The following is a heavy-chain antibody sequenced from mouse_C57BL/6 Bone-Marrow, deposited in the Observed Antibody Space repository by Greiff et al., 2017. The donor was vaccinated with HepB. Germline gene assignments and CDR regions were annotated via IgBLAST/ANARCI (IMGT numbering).Heavy chain of an antibody. Sequence: VKLQQPGAELVKPGASVKLSCKASGYTFTSYWMHWVKQRPGRGLEWIGRIDPNSGGTKYNEKFKSKATLTVDKPSSTAYMQLSSLTSEDSAVYDCASQFSTTVVAEAMDYWGQGTSVTVSS. J-gene: IGHJ4*01. D-gene: IGHD1-1*01. V-gene: IGHV1-72*01. CDR1: GYTFTSYW. CDR2: IDPNSGGT. CDR3: ASQFSTTVVAEAMDY.